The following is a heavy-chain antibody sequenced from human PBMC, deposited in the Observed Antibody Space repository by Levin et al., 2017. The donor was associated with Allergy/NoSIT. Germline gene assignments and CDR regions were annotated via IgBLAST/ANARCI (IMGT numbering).Heavy chain of an antibody. Sequence: PGGSLRLSCAASGFTFSSYSMNWVRQAPGKGLEWVSSISSSSSYIYYADSVKGRFTISRDNAKNSLYLQMNSLRAEDTAVYYCAMSYQTAKDAFDIWGQGTMVTVSS. D-gene: IGHD3-16*01. J-gene: IGHJ3*02. CDR2: ISSSSSYI. CDR3: AMSYQTAKDAFDI. V-gene: IGHV3-21*01. CDR1: GFTFSSYS.